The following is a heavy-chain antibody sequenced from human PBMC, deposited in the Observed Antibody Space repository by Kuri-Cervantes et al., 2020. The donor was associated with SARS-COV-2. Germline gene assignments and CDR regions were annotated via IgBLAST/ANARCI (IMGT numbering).Heavy chain of an antibody. Sequence: GGSLTPSCAASGFTFSSYEMNWVRQAPGKGLEWVSYISSSGSTISYADSVKGRFTISRDNAKNSLYLQMNSLRAEDTAVYYCAPPVGGNSVPSTWGQGTLVTVSS. CDR1: GFTFSSYE. D-gene: IGHD4-23*01. CDR3: APPVGGNSVPST. J-gene: IGHJ5*02. CDR2: ISSSGSTI. V-gene: IGHV3-48*03.